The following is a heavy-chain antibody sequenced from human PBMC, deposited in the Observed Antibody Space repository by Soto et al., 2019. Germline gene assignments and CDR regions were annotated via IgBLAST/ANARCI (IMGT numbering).Heavy chain of an antibody. CDR2: IIPIFGTA. CDR3: ASPTTFRD. J-gene: IGHJ1*01. CDR1: VSAFSRYH. Sequence: SVKVCCNASVSAFSRYHSSWVRQAPGQGLEWMGGIIPIFGTANYAQKFQGRVTITADESTSTAYMELSSLRSEDTAVYYCASPTTFRDWGQGTLVTVSP. D-gene: IGHD1-1*01. V-gene: IGHV1-69*13.